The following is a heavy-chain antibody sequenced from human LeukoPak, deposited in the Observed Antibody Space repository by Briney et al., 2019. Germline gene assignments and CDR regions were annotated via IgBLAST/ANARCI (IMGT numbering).Heavy chain of an antibody. CDR2: IHPNSGGT. D-gene: IGHD6-19*01. CDR1: GYTFTGYY. V-gene: IGHV1-2*02. J-gene: IGHJ6*03. CDR3: ARSEQFPYYMDV. Sequence: ASVKVSCKASGYTFTGYYMHWVRQAPGQGLEWMGWIHPNSGGTNYAQKFQGRVTMTRDTSISTAYMELSRLRSDDTAVYYCARSEQFPYYMDVWGKGTTVTVSS.